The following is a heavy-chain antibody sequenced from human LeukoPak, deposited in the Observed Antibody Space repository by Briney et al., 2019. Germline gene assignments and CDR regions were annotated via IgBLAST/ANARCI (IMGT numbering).Heavy chain of an antibody. V-gene: IGHV4-34*01. CDR2: INHSGST. Sequence: SETLSLTCAVYGGSFSGYYWSWIRQPPGKGLEWIGEINHSGSTNYNPSLKSRVTISVDTSKNQFSLKLSSVTAADTAVYYCARGGARTYYYYYGMDVWGKGTTVTVS. CDR3: ARGGARTYYYYYGMDV. D-gene: IGHD1-26*01. J-gene: IGHJ6*04. CDR1: GGSFSGYY.